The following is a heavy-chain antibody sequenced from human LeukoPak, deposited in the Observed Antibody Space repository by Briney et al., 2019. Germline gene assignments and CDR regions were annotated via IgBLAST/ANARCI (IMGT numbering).Heavy chain of an antibody. CDR3: ARRGPVGAYRTRVYYYMDV. CDR1: GYTFTGYY. CDR2: INPNSGGT. D-gene: IGHD1-26*01. Sequence: ASVKVSCKASGYTFTGYYMHWVRQAPGQGLEWMGWINPNSGGTNYAQKFQGRVTMTRDTSISTAYMELSRLRSDDTAVYYCARRGPVGAYRTRVYYYMDVWGKGTTVTISS. J-gene: IGHJ6*03. V-gene: IGHV1-2*02.